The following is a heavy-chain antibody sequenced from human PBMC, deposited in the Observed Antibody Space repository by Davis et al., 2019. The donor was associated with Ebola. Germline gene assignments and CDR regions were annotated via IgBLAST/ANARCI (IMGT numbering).Heavy chain of an antibody. CDR1: GGTFSSYA. Sequence: AASVKVSCKASGGTFSSYAISWVRQAPGQGLEWMGGIIPIFGTANYAQKFQGRVTMTTDTSTSTAYMELSSLRSEDTAVYYCARDGGRVAVAGTYYYYGMDVWGQGTTVTVSS. CDR3: ARDGGRVAVAGTYYYYGMDV. CDR2: IIPIFGTA. V-gene: IGHV1-69*05. J-gene: IGHJ6*02. D-gene: IGHD6-19*01.